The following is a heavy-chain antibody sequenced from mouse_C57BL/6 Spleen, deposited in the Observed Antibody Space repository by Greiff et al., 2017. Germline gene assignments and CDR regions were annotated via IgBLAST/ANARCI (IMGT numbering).Heavy chain of an antibody. CDR3: AHDGYYDWYFDV. V-gene: IGHV1-82*01. D-gene: IGHD2-3*01. CDR2: IYPGDGDT. J-gene: IGHJ1*03. Sequence: VQLQQSGPELVKPGASVKISCKASGYAFSSSWMNWVKQRPGKGLEWIGRIYPGDGDTNYNGKFKGKATLTADKSSSTAYMQLSSLTSEDSAVYFCAHDGYYDWYFDVWGTGTTVTVSS. CDR1: GYAFSSSW.